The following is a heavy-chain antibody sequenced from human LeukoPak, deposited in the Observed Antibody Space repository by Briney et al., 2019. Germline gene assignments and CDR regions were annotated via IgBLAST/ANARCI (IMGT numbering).Heavy chain of an antibody. CDR1: GFTFSGYV. J-gene: IGHJ4*02. Sequence: PGGSLRLSCAGSGFTFSGYVMSWVRQAPGKGLEWVSAMSGGGDSTYDADSVKGRFTISRDNSKNTLYLQMNSPRAEDTAVYYCAKGSGSYRPYYFDYWGQGTLVIVSS. V-gene: IGHV3-23*01. CDR2: MSGGGDST. D-gene: IGHD3-10*01. CDR3: AKGSGSYRPYYFDY.